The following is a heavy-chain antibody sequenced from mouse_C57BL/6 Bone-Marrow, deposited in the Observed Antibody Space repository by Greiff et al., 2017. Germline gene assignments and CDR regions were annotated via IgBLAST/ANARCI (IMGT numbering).Heavy chain of an antibody. Sequence: VQLQQSGAELTRPGASVKLSCKASGYTFTSSGISWVKQRTGQGLEWIGEIYPRSGNTYYNEKFKGKATLTADKSSSTAYMELRSLTSEDSAVDFCARGAYYGNYEDYWGQGTTLTVSS. D-gene: IGHD2-10*01. CDR1: GYTFTSSG. CDR2: IYPRSGNT. CDR3: ARGAYYGNYEDY. V-gene: IGHV1-81*01. J-gene: IGHJ2*01.